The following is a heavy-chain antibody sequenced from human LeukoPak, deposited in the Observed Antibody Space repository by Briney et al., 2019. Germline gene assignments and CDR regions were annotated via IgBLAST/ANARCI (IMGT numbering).Heavy chain of an antibody. CDR1: GYTFTGYY. D-gene: IGHD2-2*01. CDR3: ARDLQLLTPLRGMDV. Sequence: ASVKVSCKASGYTFTGYYMHWVRQAPGQGLEWMGRINPNSGGTNYAQKFQGRVTMTRDTSISTAYMELSRLRSDDTAVYYCARDLQLLTPLRGMDVWGQGTTVTVSS. V-gene: IGHV1-2*06. CDR2: INPNSGGT. J-gene: IGHJ6*02.